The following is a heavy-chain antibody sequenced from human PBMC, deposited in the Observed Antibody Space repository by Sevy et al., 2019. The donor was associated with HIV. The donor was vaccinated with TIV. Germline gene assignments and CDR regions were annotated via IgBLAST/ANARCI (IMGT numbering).Heavy chain of an antibody. J-gene: IGHJ6*02. CDR3: STLGTTVPTSPKYGMEV. CDR1: GGSISSSNYY. D-gene: IGHD4-17*01. Sequence: SETLSLTCTVSGGSISSSNYYWGWVRQPPGKGLEWIGYIYYSGTTYYNPSLKSRVTISVDTSKNPFSLRLSSVTAADTAVYYCSTLGTTVPTSPKYGMEVWGQGTTVTVSS. V-gene: IGHV4-39*01. CDR2: IYYSGTT.